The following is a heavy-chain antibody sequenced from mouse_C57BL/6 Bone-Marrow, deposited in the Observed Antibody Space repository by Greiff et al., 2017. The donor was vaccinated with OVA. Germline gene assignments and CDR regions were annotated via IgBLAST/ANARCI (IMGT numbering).Heavy chain of an antibody. V-gene: IGHV1-64*01. J-gene: IGHJ3*01. CDR2: IHPNSGST. CDR1: GYTFTSYW. CDR3: APHYYGRGSF. D-gene: IGHD1-1*01. Sequence: QVQLQQSGAELVKPGASVKLSCKASGYTFTSYWMHWVKQRPGQGLEWIGMIHPNSGSTNYNEKFKSKATLTVDKSSSTAYMQLSSLTSEDSAVYYGAPHYYGRGSFWGQGTLVTVSA.